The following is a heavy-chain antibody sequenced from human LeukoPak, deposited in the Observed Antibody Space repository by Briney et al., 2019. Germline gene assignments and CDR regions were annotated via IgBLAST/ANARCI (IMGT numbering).Heavy chain of an antibody. CDR1: GYTFTSYG. D-gene: IGHD4-17*01. CDR2: ISAYNGNT. Sequence: GASVKVSCKASGYTFTSYGISWVRQAPGQGLEWMGWISAYNGNTNYAQKLQGRVTMTTVTSTSTAYMELRSLRSDDTAVYYCARRGKSSVTTHAFDIWGQGTMVTVSS. CDR3: ARRGKSSVTTHAFDI. V-gene: IGHV1-18*01. J-gene: IGHJ3*02.